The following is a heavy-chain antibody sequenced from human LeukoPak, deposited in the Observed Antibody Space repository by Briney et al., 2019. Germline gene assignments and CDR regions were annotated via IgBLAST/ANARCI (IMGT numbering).Heavy chain of an antibody. J-gene: IGHJ1*01. Sequence: ASVKVSCKASGYTFTSYGISWVRQAPGQGLEWIGWISGYNGNTNYAQKLQGRVTMTIDTSTSTAYMELRSLRSDDTAVYYCARDSADCSGGSCYSAEYFQHWGQGTLVTVSS. CDR1: GYTFTSYG. D-gene: IGHD2-15*01. V-gene: IGHV1-18*01. CDR2: ISGYNGNT. CDR3: ARDSADCSGGSCYSAEYFQH.